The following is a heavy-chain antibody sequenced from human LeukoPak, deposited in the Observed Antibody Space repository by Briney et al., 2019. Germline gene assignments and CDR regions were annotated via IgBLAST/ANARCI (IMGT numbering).Heavy chain of an antibody. CDR3: ARQDSGTTGKTEFDY. CDR1: GYSISSGYY. Sequence: SETLSLTCAVSGYSISSGYYWGWIRQPPGKGLEWIGSIYHSGSTYYNPSLKSRVTISVDTSKNQFSLKLSSVTAADTAVYYCARQDSGTTGKTEFDYWGQGTLVTVSS. CDR2: IYHSGST. V-gene: IGHV4-38-2*01. D-gene: IGHD1-1*01. J-gene: IGHJ4*02.